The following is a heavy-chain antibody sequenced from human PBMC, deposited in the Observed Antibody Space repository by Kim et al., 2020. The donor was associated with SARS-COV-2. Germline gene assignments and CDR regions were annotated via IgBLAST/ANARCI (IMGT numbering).Heavy chain of an antibody. D-gene: IGHD4-17*01. CDR3: ARHQDYGATWPWFDP. V-gene: IGHV4-39*01. Sequence: SETLSLTCTVSGGSISSSSYYWGWIRQPPGKGLEWIGSIYYSGSTYYNPSLKSRVTISVDTSKNQFSLKLSSVTAADTAVYYCARHQDYGATWPWFDPWGQGTLVTVSS. CDR2: IYYSGST. CDR1: GGSISSSSYY. J-gene: IGHJ5*02.